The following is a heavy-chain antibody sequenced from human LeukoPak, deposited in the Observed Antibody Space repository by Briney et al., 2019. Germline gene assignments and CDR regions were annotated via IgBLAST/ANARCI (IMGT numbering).Heavy chain of an antibody. CDR3: AREGSDSSGYYLDN. J-gene: IGHJ4*02. Sequence: PSETLSLTCTVSGGSISSYYWSWIRQPPGEGLEWIGYIYYRGSTNYNSSLKSRVTISVDTSKNQFSLKLSSVTAADTAVYYCAREGSDSSGYYLDNWGQGTLVTVSS. CDR1: GGSISSYY. V-gene: IGHV4-59*01. CDR2: IYYRGST. D-gene: IGHD3-22*01.